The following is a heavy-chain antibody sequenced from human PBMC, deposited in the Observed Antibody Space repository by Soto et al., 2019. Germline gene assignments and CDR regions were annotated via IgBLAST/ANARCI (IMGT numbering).Heavy chain of an antibody. V-gene: IGHV4-30-4*01. CDR1: GGSISSGDYY. Sequence: PSETLSLTCTVSGGSISSGDYYWSWIRQPPGKGLEWIGYIYYSGSTYYNPSLKSRVTISVDTSKNQFSLKLSPVTAADTAVYYCARVALGSSGYYFPSIFDYWGQGTLVTVSS. J-gene: IGHJ4*02. CDR2: IYYSGST. CDR3: ARVALGSSGYYFPSIFDY. D-gene: IGHD3-22*01.